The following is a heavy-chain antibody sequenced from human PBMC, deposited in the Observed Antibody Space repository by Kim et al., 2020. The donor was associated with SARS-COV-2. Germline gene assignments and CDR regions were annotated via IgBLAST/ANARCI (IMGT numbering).Heavy chain of an antibody. J-gene: IGHJ4*02. D-gene: IGHD3-10*01. CDR3: ARSLYGSGSQPFDY. V-gene: IGHV4-59*01. Sequence: YNPSLKSRVTISVDTSKNQFSLRLSSVTAADTAVYYCARSLYGSGSQPFDYWGQGTLVTVSS.